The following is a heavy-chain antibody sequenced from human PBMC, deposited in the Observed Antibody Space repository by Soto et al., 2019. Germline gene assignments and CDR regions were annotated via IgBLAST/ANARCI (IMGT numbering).Heavy chain of an antibody. CDR3: AHRVLRAVFGLVTPTAIYFDF. V-gene: IGHV2-5*02. D-gene: IGHD3-3*01. Sequence: QITLNESGPTPVNPRQTLTLTCTFSGFSLTTSGVGVGWIRQSPGKAPEWLALIYWDDDKRYSPSLKSRLTITKDTTKNQVVLTMADLDPADTATYYCAHRVLRAVFGLVTPTAIYFDFWGQGTPVAVSS. CDR1: GFSLTTSGVG. J-gene: IGHJ4*02. CDR2: IYWDDDK.